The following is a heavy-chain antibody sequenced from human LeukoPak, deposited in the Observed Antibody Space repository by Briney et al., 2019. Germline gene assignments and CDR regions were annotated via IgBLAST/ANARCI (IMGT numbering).Heavy chain of an antibody. J-gene: IGHJ2*01. D-gene: IGHD6-19*01. CDR3: ARDTCGCGSGWHLYWYFDL. V-gene: IGHV3-64*01. CDR1: GFTVSDYA. Sequence: SGGSLRLSCAASGFTVSDYAMHWVRQSPGKELEYVSAISSNGRSIHYANSVEGRFTISRDNSQNTLYLQMDSLRAEDMAVYYCARDTCGCGSGWHLYWYFDLWGRGTLVTVSS. CDR2: ISSNGRSI.